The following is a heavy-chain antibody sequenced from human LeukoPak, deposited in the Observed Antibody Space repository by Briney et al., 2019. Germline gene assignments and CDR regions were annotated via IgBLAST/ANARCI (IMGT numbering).Heavy chain of an antibody. CDR3: APTVRGVMVDY. J-gene: IGHJ4*02. V-gene: IGHV3-30*03. CDR1: GFTFSSYG. CDR2: ISYDGSNK. Sequence: GGSLRLSCAASGFTFSSYGMHWVRQAPGKGLEWVAVISYDGSNKYYADSVKGRFTISRDNSKNTLYLQMNSLRAEDTAVYYCAPTVRGVMVDYWGQGTLVTVSS. D-gene: IGHD3-10*01.